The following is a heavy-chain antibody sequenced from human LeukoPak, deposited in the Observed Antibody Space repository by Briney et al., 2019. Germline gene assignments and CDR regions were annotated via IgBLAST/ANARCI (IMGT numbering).Heavy chain of an antibody. J-gene: IGHJ3*02. CDR1: GFTFNDYW. V-gene: IGHV3-74*03. D-gene: IGHD2-2*01. CDR2: IKTDGSAM. CDR3: ARSYAIDAFDI. Sequence: GGSLRLSCVGSGFTFNDYWIHWVRQAPGKGLVWVSAIKTDGSAMQYADSVKGRFTISRDNAKNSLYLQMNSLRAEDTAVYYCARSYAIDAFDIWGQGTMVTVSS.